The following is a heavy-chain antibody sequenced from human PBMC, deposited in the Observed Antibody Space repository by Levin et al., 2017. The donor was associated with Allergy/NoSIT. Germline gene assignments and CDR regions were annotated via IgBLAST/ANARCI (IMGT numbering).Heavy chain of an antibody. CDR3: VHLRDVFYISSGCRGSWFDS. Sequence: SGPTLVKPTQTLTLTCTFSGFSVTTSGVGVGWVRQPPGKALEWLTLLYWDDDDRYSPSLKNRLTIAKETSKNQVVLTMTNMDPVDTGTYYCVHLRDVFYISSGCRGSWFDSWGQGILVSVSS. V-gene: IGHV2-5*02. D-gene: IGHD3-22*01. CDR1: GFSVTTSGVG. CDR2: LYWDDDD. J-gene: IGHJ5*01.